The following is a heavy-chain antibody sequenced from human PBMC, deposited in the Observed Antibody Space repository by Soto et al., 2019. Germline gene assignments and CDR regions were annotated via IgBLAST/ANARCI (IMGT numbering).Heavy chain of an antibody. CDR2: IKQDVSEK. CDR1: GFTFSSYW. D-gene: IGHD6-6*01. CDR3: ARVGTSSSPPYFDY. J-gene: IGHJ4*02. V-gene: IGHV3-7*03. Sequence: GGSLRLSCAASGFTFSSYWMSWVRQAPGKGLEWVANIKQDVSEKYYVDSVKGRFTISRDNARNSLYLQMNSLRAEDTAVYYCARVGTSSSPPYFDYWAREPWSPSP.